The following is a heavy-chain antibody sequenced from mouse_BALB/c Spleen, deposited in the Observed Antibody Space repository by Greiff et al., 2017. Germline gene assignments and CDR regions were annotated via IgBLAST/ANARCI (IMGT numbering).Heavy chain of an antibody. D-gene: IGHD2-14*01. J-gene: IGHJ2*01. CDR3: TRGKVRPYFDY. Sequence: QVQLKESGAELVKPGASVKLSCKASGYTFTSYYMYWVKQRPGQGLEWIGEINPSNGGTNFNEKFKSKATLTVDKSSSTAYMQLSSLTSEDSAVYYCTRGKVRPYFDYWGQGTTLTVSS. V-gene: IGHV1S81*02. CDR2: INPSNGGT. CDR1: GYTFTSYY.